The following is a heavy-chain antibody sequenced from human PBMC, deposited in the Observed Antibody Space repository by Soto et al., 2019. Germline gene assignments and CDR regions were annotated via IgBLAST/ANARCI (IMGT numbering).Heavy chain of an antibody. CDR1: GGTFSRYS. Sequence: QVQLVQSGAEVKKPGSSVKVSCKASGGTFSRYSITWVRQAPVHGLEWIGRIIPIFGIPTYAQKFQGRVTFTADEYTSTAYMELSSLRSDDTAVYYCAREDRDRETGLVPAAIDGMDVWGQGTTVTVSS. J-gene: IGHJ6*02. D-gene: IGHD2-2*01. V-gene: IGHV1-69*08. CDR2: IIPIFGIP. CDR3: AREDRDRETGLVPAAIDGMDV.